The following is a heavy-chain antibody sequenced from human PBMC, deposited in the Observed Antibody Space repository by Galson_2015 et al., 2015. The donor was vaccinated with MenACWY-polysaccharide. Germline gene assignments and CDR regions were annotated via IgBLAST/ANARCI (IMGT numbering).Heavy chain of an antibody. J-gene: IGHJ4*02. CDR2: ISYHGTNK. CDR3: AKTSSSSWTEFDY. CDR1: GFTFSTYG. V-gene: IGHV3-30*18. Sequence: SLRLSCAASGFTFSTYGMHWVRQAPGKGLEWVAVISYHGTNKYYGDSVKGRFTISRDNSKNTLYLEMNSLRAEDTAVYYCAKTSSSSWTEFDYWGQGTLVTVSS. D-gene: IGHD6-13*01.